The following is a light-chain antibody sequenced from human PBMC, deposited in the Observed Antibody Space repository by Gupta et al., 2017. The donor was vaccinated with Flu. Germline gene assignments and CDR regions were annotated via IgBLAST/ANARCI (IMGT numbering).Light chain of an antibody. J-gene: IGKJ2*01. CDR1: QNIINF. Sequence: PSSLSASVGDRVTITCRASQNIINFVNWYQQKPGKAPNLLIYAASSLQSGVPTRFSGSGSGADFTLTIGSLQPEDFATYYCQQSYSTPYTLGQGTKLEIQ. V-gene: IGKV1-39*01. CDR2: AAS. CDR3: QQSYSTPYT.